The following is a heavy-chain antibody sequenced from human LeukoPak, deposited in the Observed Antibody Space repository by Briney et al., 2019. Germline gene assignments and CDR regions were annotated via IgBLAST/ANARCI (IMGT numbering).Heavy chain of an antibody. D-gene: IGHD3-22*01. V-gene: IGHV3-64D*09. CDR2: ISSNGGST. CDR1: GFTFSSYT. J-gene: IGHJ1*01. CDR3: VKADYYDTSNYYYRYFQY. Sequence: GGSLRLSCPASGFTFSSYTMHWVRQAPGKGLEYVSAISSNGGSTYYADSVKGRFTISRDNSKNTLYLQMSSLRADGTAVYYCVKADYYDTSNYYYRYFQYWGQGTLVTVSS.